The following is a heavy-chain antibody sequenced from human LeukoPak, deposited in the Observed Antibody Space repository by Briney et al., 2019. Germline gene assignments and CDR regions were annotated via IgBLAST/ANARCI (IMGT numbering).Heavy chain of an antibody. Sequence: GGSLRLSCAASGFTFSSYGMHWVRHAPGKGLEWVAVISYDGSNKYYADSVKGRFTISRDNSKNTLYLQMNSLRAEDTAVYYCAAPHGWYGNYWGQGTLVTVSS. CDR3: AAPHGWYGNY. CDR1: GFTFSSYG. CDR2: ISYDGSNK. D-gene: IGHD6-19*01. V-gene: IGHV3-30*03. J-gene: IGHJ4*02.